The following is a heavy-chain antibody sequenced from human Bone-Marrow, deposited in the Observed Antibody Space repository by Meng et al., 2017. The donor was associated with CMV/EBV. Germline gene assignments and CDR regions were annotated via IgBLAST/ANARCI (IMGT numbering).Heavy chain of an antibody. CDR1: RVTFSSYA. V-gene: IGHV1-69*05. Sequence: SVKVSCKASRVTFSSYAINWVRQAPGQGLEWMGEIIPVFSTTNYAQKFQGRVTITTDESTSTTYMDLRSLRSDDTAVYYCAVEEGYTYGRGGYSVSWGPGPLVTGSS. D-gene: IGHD5-18*01. J-gene: IGHJ4*02. CDR2: IIPVFSTT. CDR3: AVEEGYTYGRGGYSVS.